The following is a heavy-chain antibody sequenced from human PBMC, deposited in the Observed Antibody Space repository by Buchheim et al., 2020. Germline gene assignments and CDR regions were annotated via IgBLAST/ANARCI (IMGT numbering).Heavy chain of an antibody. J-gene: IGHJ4*02. CDR3: ARALYCSGGSCGFFDY. Sequence: QVQLVQSGAEVKKPGASVKVSCKASGYTFTDYYMHWVRQAPGQGLEWMGWINPNSGGTNYAQQFQGRVTMTRDTSISTAYMELSRLRSDDTAVYYCARALYCSGGSCGFFDYWGQGTL. D-gene: IGHD2-15*01. CDR2: INPNSGGT. CDR1: GYTFTDYY. V-gene: IGHV1-2*02.